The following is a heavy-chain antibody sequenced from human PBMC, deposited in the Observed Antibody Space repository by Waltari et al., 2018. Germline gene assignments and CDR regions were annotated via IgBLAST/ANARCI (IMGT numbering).Heavy chain of an antibody. J-gene: IGHJ4*02. CDR2: ISYDGSKK. V-gene: IGHV3-30-3*01. D-gene: IGHD1-7*01. Sequence: QVQLVESGGGVVQPGRSLSLYCAASGFTFSSYAKQWVRQAPGKGLELVAVISYDGSKKYYADSGKGRFTISRDNSKNTLYLQMNSLRAEDTAVYYCARGEVELPVDYWGQGTLVTVSS. CDR3: ARGEVELPVDY. CDR1: GFTFSSYA.